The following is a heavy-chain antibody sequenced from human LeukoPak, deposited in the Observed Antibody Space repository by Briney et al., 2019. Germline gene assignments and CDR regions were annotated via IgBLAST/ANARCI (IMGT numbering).Heavy chain of an antibody. CDR2: IYSNGIT. CDR1: GGSIFSYY. CDR3: ARRAYYDTSGYYPASGYFDL. V-gene: IGHV4-4*08. J-gene: IGHJ2*01. D-gene: IGHD3-22*01. Sequence: SETLSLTCSVSGGSIFSYYFNWIRQPPGKGLEWIGYIYSNGITSYNPSLRSRGTISIATSKNQFSLRLRSVTAADTTIYYCARRAYYDTSGYYPASGYFDLWGRGTLVTVSS.